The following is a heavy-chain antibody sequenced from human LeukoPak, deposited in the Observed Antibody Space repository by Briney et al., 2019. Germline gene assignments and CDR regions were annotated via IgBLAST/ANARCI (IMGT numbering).Heavy chain of an antibody. J-gene: IGHJ4*02. D-gene: IGHD5-18*01. V-gene: IGHV4-59*12. Sequence: SETLSLTCTVSGGSISSYYWSWIRQPPGKGLEWIGSIYYSGSTYYNPSLKSRVAISVDTSKNQFSLKLSSVTAADTAVYYCARVEGYSYGSFYFDYWGQGTLVTVSS. CDR3: ARVEGYSYGSFYFDY. CDR1: GGSISSYY. CDR2: IYYSGST.